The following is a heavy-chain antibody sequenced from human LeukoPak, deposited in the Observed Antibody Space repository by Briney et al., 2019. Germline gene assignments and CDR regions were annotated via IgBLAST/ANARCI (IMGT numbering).Heavy chain of an antibody. CDR2: ISGSGGST. CDR3: ARGVGSGSSRVYFDY. V-gene: IGHV3-23*01. Sequence: AISGSGGSTYYADSVKGRFTISRDNSKNTLYLQMNSLRAEDTAVYYCARGVGSGSSRVYFDYWGQGTLVTVSS. J-gene: IGHJ4*02. D-gene: IGHD5-12*01.